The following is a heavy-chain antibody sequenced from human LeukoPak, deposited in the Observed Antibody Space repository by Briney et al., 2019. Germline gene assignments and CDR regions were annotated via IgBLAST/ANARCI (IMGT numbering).Heavy chain of an antibody. CDR1: GYTFISYG. Sequence: ASVKVSCKASGYTFISYGISWVRQAPGQGLEWMGWISAYNGNTNYAQKFQGRVTMTRDTSTSTVYMELSSLRSEDTAVYYCARVDAEGSGVKYFDYWGQGTLVTVSS. J-gene: IGHJ4*02. CDR3: ARVDAEGSGVKYFDY. CDR2: ISAYNGNT. V-gene: IGHV1-18*01. D-gene: IGHD3-10*01.